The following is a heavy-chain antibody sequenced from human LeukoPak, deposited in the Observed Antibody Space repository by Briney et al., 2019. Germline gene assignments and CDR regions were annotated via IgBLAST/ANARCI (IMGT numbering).Heavy chain of an antibody. J-gene: IGHJ5*02. CDR3: ATPSSSSWYGFDP. V-gene: IGHV1-2*02. CDR1: GYTFTGYY. CDR2: IDPNSGGT. Sequence: ASVKGSCKTSGYTFTGYYIHWVRQAPGQGLEWMGWIDPNSGGTNYAQKFQGRVAMTRDTSISTAYMELSRLTSADTAVYRCATPSSSSWYGFDPWGQGTLVTVSS. D-gene: IGHD6-13*01.